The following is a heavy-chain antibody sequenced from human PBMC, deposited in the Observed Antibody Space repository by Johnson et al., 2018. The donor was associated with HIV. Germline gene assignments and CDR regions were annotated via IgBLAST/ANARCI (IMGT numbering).Heavy chain of an antibody. CDR3: ASPGTVVTGLAFDI. Sequence: QVQLVESGGGVVQPGRSLRLSCAASGFTFSSYGMHWVRQAPGKGLEWVAFIRYDGSNKYYADSVKGRFTISRDNSKNTLYLQMNSLRDEDTGVYYCASPGTVVTGLAFDIWGQGTMVTVSS. D-gene: IGHD4-23*01. J-gene: IGHJ3*02. CDR2: IRYDGSNK. CDR1: GFTFSSYG. V-gene: IGHV3-30*02.